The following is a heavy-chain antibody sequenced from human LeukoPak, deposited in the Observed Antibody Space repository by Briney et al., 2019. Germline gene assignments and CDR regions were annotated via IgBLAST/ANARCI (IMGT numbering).Heavy chain of an antibody. J-gene: IGHJ6*02. CDR3: ARVGGGNYYYYGMDV. Sequence: SETLSLTCTVCGGSISSYYWSWIRQPPGKGVEWIGYIYYSGSTNYNPSLKSRVTISVDTSKNQFSLNLSSVTAADTAVYYCARVGGGNYYYYGMDVWGQGTTVTVSS. CDR2: IYYSGST. V-gene: IGHV4-59*01. D-gene: IGHD2-15*01. CDR1: GGSISSYY.